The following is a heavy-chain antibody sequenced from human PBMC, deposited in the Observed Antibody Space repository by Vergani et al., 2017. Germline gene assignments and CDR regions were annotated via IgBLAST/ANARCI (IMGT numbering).Heavy chain of an antibody. CDR2: INSDGSST. D-gene: IGHD3-3*01. Sequence: EVQLVESGGGLVQPGGSLRLSCAASRFTFSSYWMHWVRQAPGKGLVWVSRINSDGSSTSYADSVKGRFTISRDNAKNSLYLQMNSLRAEDPAVYYCARGTTYYDFWSGYYPSDAFDIWGQGTMVTVSS. J-gene: IGHJ3*02. V-gene: IGHV3-74*01. CDR1: RFTFSSYW. CDR3: ARGTTYYDFWSGYYPSDAFDI.